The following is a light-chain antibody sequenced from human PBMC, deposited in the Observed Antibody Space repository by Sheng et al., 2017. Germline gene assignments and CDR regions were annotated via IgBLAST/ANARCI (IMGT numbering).Light chain of an antibody. J-gene: IGKJ4*01. CDR2: GAS. V-gene: IGKV3-15*01. CDR1: QSVSSN. Sequence: EIVMTQSPATLSVSPGERATLSCRASQSVSSNLAWYQQKPGQAPRLLIYGASTRATGIPARFSGSGSGTEFTLTISSLQSEDFATYYCQRLDAYPLTFGGGTEGGDQT. CDR3: QRLDAYPLT.